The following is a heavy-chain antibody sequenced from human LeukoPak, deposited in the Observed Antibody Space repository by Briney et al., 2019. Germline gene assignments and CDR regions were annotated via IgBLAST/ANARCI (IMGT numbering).Heavy chain of an antibody. V-gene: IGHV3-23*01. CDR3: AKDFVSSSWYEAFDI. Sequence: GGSLRLSCAASGFTVSSNYMSWVRQAPGKGLEWVSAISGSGGSTYYADSVKGRFTISRDNSKNTLYLQMNSLRAEDTAVYYCAKDFVSSSWYEAFDIWGQGTMVTVSS. CDR1: GFTVSSNY. J-gene: IGHJ3*02. CDR2: ISGSGGST. D-gene: IGHD6-13*01.